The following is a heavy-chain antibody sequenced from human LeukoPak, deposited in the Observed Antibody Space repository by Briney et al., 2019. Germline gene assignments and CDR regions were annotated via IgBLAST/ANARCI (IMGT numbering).Heavy chain of an antibody. Sequence: GGSLRLSCAASGFTFLSYAMSWVRQAPGKGLEWVSGISGSGGSTYYADSLKGRFTISRHNSKEILYLQMNSLRAEDTAVYYCARGQASTYYYYGMDVWGQGTTVTVSS. J-gene: IGHJ6*02. CDR3: ARGQASTYYYYGMDV. CDR1: GFTFLSYA. CDR2: ISGSGGST. V-gene: IGHV3-23*01.